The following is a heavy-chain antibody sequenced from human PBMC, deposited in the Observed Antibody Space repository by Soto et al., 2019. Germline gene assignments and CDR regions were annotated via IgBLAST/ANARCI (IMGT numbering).Heavy chain of an antibody. CDR3: AKDSWMVQGSMLAFDI. J-gene: IGHJ3*02. D-gene: IGHD6-19*01. V-gene: IGHV3-23*01. Sequence: EVQLLESGGGLVQPGGSLRLSCAASGFTFSSYAMSWVRQAPGKGLEWVSAISGSGGSTYYADSVKGRFTISRDNSKNTLYMQMNSLRAEDTAVYYCAKDSWMVQGSMLAFDIWGQGTMVTVSS. CDR1: GFTFSSYA. CDR2: ISGSGGST.